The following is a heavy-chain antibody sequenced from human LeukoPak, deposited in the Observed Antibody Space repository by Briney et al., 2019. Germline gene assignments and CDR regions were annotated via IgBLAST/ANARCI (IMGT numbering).Heavy chain of an antibody. CDR3: ARAPYDILTGYYLYYFDY. V-gene: IGHV1-69*13. Sequence: SVKVSCKASGGTFSSYAISWVLQAPGQGLEWMGGIIPIFGTANYAQKFQGRVTITADEYTSTAYMELSSLRSEDTAVYYCARAPYDILTGYYLYYFDYWGQGTLVTVSS. CDR1: GGTFSSYA. CDR2: IIPIFGTA. D-gene: IGHD3-9*01. J-gene: IGHJ4*02.